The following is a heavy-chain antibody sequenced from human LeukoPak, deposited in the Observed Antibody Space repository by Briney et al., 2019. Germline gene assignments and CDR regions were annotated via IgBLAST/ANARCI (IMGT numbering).Heavy chain of an antibody. CDR3: AKDLSRSVVVVVAATPGYFDY. CDR1: GFTFSSYA. V-gene: IGHV3-23*01. CDR2: ISGSGGST. Sequence: GGSLRLSCAASGFTFSSYAMSWVRQAPGKRLEWVSAISGSGGSTYYADSVKGRFTISRDNSKNTLYLQMNSLRAEDTAVYYCAKDLSRSVVVVVAATPGYFDYWGQGTLVAVSS. J-gene: IGHJ4*02. D-gene: IGHD2-15*01.